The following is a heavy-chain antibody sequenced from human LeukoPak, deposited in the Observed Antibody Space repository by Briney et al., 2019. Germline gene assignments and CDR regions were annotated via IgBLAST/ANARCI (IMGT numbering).Heavy chain of an antibody. D-gene: IGHD4-17*01. Sequence: KPSETLSLTCTVSGGSISSYYWSWIRQPPGKGLEWIGYIYYSGSTNYNPSLKSRVTISVDTSKNQFSLKLSSVTAADTAVYYCARHHYGDDYYFVYWGQGTLVTVSS. CDR2: IYYSGST. CDR3: ARHHYGDDYYFVY. J-gene: IGHJ4*02. CDR1: GGSISSYY. V-gene: IGHV4-59*08.